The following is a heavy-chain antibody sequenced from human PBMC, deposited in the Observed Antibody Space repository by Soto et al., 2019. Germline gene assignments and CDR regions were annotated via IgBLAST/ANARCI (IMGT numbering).Heavy chain of an antibody. Sequence: QLQLQESGPGLVKPSETLSLTCTVSGVSISSSDYFWGWIRQPPGKGLEWIASIHSSGRTFYNPSLKSRVTISVDPSKNQFSLELTSVTAADTAVYYCARLPRTTVAGTGTDSWGQGTLVTVSS. J-gene: IGHJ4*02. CDR3: ARLPRTTVAGTGTDS. CDR2: IHSSGRT. CDR1: GVSISSSDYF. D-gene: IGHD6-19*01. V-gene: IGHV4-39*01.